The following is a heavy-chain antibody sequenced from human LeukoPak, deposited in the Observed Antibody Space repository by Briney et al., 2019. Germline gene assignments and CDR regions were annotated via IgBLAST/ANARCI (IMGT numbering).Heavy chain of an antibody. Sequence: GGSLRLSCAASGFTFSSYWMSWVRQAPGKGLEWVANIKQDGSEKYYVDSVKGRFTISRDNAKNSLYPQMNSPRAEDTAVYYCARRRTAKAFDIWGQGTMVTVSS. D-gene: IGHD2-21*02. CDR2: IKQDGSEK. J-gene: IGHJ3*02. CDR3: ARRRTAKAFDI. CDR1: GFTFSSYW. V-gene: IGHV3-7*01.